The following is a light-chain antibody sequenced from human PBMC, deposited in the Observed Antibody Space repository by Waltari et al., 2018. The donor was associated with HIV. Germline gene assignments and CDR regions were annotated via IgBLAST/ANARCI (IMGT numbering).Light chain of an antibody. V-gene: IGKV1-27*01. CDR3: QRYNSAPRT. J-gene: IGKJ1*01. CDR1: QDISNY. Sequence: DIQMTQSPSSLSGSVGDRVTITCRASQDISNYVAWYQQKPGKIPQLLIYAASTLQSGVPSRFSGGGSRTEFNCTIRSLQREDVGTYYCQRYNSAPRTFGQGSTV. CDR2: AAS.